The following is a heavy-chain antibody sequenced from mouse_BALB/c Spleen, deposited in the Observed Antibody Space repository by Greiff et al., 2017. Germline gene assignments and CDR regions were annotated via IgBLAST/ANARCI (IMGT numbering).Heavy chain of an antibody. CDR2: IYPGSGNT. J-gene: IGHJ2*01. CDR3: ARSGGNYFDY. D-gene: IGHD3-1*01. CDR1: GYTFTDYY. Sequence: LMESGPELVKPGASVKISCKASGYTFTDYYINWVKQKPGQGLEWIGWIYPGSGNTKYNEKFKGKATLTVDTSSSTAYMQLSSLTSEDTAVYFCARSGGNYFDYWGQGTTLTVSS. V-gene: IGHV1-84*02.